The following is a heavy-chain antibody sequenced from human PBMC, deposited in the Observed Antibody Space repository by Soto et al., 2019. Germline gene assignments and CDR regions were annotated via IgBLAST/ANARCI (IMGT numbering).Heavy chain of an antibody. Sequence: GGSLRLSCAASAVTFTGFGMHWVRQAPGKGLEWVAVIRFDGSNTYYADSVKGRFTISRDNPKNMLYLQMNSLRAEDTAIYYCTKDRVPDNIYSFDYWGQGALVTVSS. J-gene: IGHJ4*02. CDR3: TKDRVPDNIYSFDY. CDR1: AVTFTGFG. CDR2: IRFDGSNT. D-gene: IGHD2-15*01. V-gene: IGHV3-30*02.